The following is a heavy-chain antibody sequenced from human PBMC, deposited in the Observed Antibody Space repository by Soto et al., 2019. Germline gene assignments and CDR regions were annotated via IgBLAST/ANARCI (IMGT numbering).Heavy chain of an antibody. J-gene: IGHJ5*02. CDR3: ARGDVVVVPAAMRGWFDP. D-gene: IGHD2-2*01. CDR1: GGSISSGGYY. CDR2: IYYSGST. Sequence: QVQLQESGPGLVKPSQTLSLTCTVSGGSISSGGYYWSWIRQHPGKGLEWIGYIYYSGSTYYNPSLKSRVTISVDTSKNQCSLKLSSVTAADTAVYYCARGDVVVVPAAMRGWFDPWGQGTLVTVSS. V-gene: IGHV4-31*03.